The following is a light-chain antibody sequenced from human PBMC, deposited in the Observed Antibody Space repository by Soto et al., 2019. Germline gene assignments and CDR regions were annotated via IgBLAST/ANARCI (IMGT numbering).Light chain of an antibody. CDR3: SSYVGATTYV. V-gene: IGLV2-23*02. Sequence: QSALTQPASVSGSPGQTITISCTGTSSNVGGFNVVSWYQQHPGKAHKVIIYEVIQRSSGVSNRFSGSNSGSTASLTISGLQADDEADYYCSSYVGATTYVFGTGTKLTVL. J-gene: IGLJ1*01. CDR1: SSNVGGFNV. CDR2: EVI.